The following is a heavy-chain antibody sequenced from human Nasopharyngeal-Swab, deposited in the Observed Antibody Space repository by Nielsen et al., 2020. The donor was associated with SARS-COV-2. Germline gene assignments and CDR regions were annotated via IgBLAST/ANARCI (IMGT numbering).Heavy chain of an antibody. CDR2: IYYSGST. J-gene: IGHJ6*02. CDR3: VGSSWYGDYYYYYGMDV. Sequence: SETLSLTCTVSGGSISSSSYYWGWIRQPPGKGLEWIGSIYYSGSTYYNPSLKNRVTISVDTSKNQFSLKLSSVTAADTAVYYCVGSSWYGDYYYYYGMDVWGQGTTVTVSS. V-gene: IGHV4-39*07. CDR1: GGSISSSSYY. D-gene: IGHD6-13*01.